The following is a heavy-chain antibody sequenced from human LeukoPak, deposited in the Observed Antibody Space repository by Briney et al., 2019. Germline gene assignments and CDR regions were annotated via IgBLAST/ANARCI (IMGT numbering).Heavy chain of an antibody. CDR1: GFTFGRFG. Sequence: GGSLRLSCAASGFTFGRFGMHWVRQAPGKGLECVALMWYGGSNKCYADSVRGRFTISRDNAKNSLYLQINSLRAEDTAVYYCARGDHYYMDVWGKGTTVTVSS. CDR2: MWYGGSNK. J-gene: IGHJ6*03. CDR3: ARGDHYYMDV. V-gene: IGHV3-33*08.